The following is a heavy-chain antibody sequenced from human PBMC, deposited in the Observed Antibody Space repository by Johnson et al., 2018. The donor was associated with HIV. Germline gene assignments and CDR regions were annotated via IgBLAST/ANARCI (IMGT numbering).Heavy chain of an antibody. D-gene: IGHD1/OR15-1a*01. CDR2: ISYDGSNK. V-gene: IGHV3-30*18. J-gene: IGHJ3*02. Sequence: QVQLVESGGGVVQPGRSLRLSCAASGFTFSSYGMHWVRQAPGKGLEWVAVISYDGSNKYYADSVKGRFTISRDNSKNTLYLQMNSLRVEDTAVYYCAKGRIGTSSMRGGAFDMWGQGTMVIVSS. CDR3: AKGRIGTSSMRGGAFDM. CDR1: GFTFSSYG.